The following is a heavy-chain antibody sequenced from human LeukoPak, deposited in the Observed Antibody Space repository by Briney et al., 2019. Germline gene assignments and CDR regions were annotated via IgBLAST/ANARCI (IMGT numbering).Heavy chain of an antibody. CDR1: GYTFTSYG. Sequence: ASVKVSCKASGYTFTSYGISWVRQAPGQGLEWMGWISAYNGNTNYAQKLQGRVTMTTDTSTSTAYMELRSLRSDDTAVYYCARGPYCSSTSCYVGHYYYYGMDVWGQGTTVTVSS. J-gene: IGHJ6*02. CDR2: ISAYNGNT. CDR3: ARGPYCSSTSCYVGHYYYYGMDV. D-gene: IGHD2-2*01. V-gene: IGHV1-18*01.